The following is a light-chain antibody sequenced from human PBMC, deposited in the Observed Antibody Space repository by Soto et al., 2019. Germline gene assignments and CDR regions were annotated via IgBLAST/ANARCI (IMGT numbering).Light chain of an antibody. CDR1: QTVRNNY. CDR2: DAS. Sequence: EFVLTQAPGTPSFYPGERATLSCRSSQTVRNNYLAWYQQKPGQAPRLLIYDASSRATGIPDRFSGGGSGTDFTLTISRLEPEDFAVYYCQQFSSYPLTFGGGTKV. V-gene: IGKV3-20*01. J-gene: IGKJ4*01. CDR3: QQFSSYPLT.